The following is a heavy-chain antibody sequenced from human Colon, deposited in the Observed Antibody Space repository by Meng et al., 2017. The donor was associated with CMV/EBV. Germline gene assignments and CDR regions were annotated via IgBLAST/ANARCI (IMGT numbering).Heavy chain of an antibody. CDR3: ASSSNYGGYFDY. J-gene: IGHJ4*03. V-gene: IGHV3-21*01. D-gene: IGHD4-11*01. CDR1: GFTFSSYS. Sequence: GESLKISCAASGFTFSSYSMNWVRQAPGKGLEWVSSISGSSSYIYYVDSMKGRFTISRDNAKNSLYLQMNSLRAEDTAVYYCASSSNYGGYFDYWGQGITVTVSS. CDR2: ISGSSSYI.